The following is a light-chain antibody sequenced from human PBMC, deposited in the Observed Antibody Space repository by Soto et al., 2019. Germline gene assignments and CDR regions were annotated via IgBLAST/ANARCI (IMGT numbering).Light chain of an antibody. CDR1: QSVSSDS. CDR3: QQSYSTLIT. J-gene: IGKJ1*01. V-gene: IGKV3-20*01. CDR2: GAS. Sequence: EIVLTQSPGTLSLSPGERATLSCRASQSVSSDSLAWYQHKLGQAPRLLIYGASSRATGIPDRFSGSGSGTDFTLTISRLEPEDFATYYCQQSYSTLITFGQGTKVDI.